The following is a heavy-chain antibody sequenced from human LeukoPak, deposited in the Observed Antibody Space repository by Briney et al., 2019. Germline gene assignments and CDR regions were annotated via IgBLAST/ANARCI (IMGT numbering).Heavy chain of an antibody. CDR2: IYSGGST. V-gene: IGHV3-66*01. CDR3: ARGPSGYHNT. D-gene: IGHD5-12*01. Sequence: GGSLRLSCAASGFTFRNYWMTWVRQAPGKGLEWVSLIYSGGSTYYADSVKGRFTISRDNSKNTLYLQMNSLRAEDTAVYYFARGPSGYHNTGGQGTLVTVSS. CDR1: GFTFRNYW. J-gene: IGHJ4*02.